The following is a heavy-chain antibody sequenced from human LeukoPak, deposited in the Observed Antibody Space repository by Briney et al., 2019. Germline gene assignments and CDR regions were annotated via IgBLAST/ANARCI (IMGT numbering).Heavy chain of an antibody. V-gene: IGHV3-23*01. D-gene: IGHD3-22*01. Sequence: GGSLSLTCAASGFTFSSYAMSWVRQAPGTGLEWVSVIVGSGGNAYYADSMKGRFTISRDNSNNTLYLQMNSLRAEDTAVYYCAKDWGDSSGPFDYWGQGTLVTVSS. CDR3: AKDWGDSSGPFDY. CDR1: GFTFSSYA. J-gene: IGHJ4*02. CDR2: IVGSGGNA.